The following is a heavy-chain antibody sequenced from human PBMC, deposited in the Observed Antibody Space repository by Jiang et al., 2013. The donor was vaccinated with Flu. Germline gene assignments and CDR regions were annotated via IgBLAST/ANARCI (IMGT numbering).Heavy chain of an antibody. D-gene: IGHD2-2*01. CDR2: FDPEDGET. V-gene: IGHV1-24*01. Sequence: GAEVKKPGASVKVSCKVSGYTLTELSMHWVRQAPGKGLEWMGGFDPEDGETIYAQKFQGRVTMTEDTSTDTAYMELSSLRSEDTAVYYCATQNIYQLLNYYYYGMDVWGQGTTVTVSS. J-gene: IGHJ6*02. CDR1: GYTLTELS. CDR3: ATQNIYQLLNYYYYGMDV.